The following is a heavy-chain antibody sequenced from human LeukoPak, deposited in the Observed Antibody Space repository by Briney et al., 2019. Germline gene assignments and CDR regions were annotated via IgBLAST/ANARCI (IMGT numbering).Heavy chain of an antibody. Sequence: SETLSLTCAVSGYSISSGYYWGWVRQPPGKGLEWIGSIYHTGSTDYNPSLKSRLTISVDMSKNQFSLNLRSVTAADTAVYYCARDKDDYVWGTYRWWGQGMLVTVSS. CDR2: IYHTGST. CDR3: ARDKDDYVWGTYRW. J-gene: IGHJ4*02. V-gene: IGHV4-38-2*01. CDR1: GYSISSGYY. D-gene: IGHD3-16*02.